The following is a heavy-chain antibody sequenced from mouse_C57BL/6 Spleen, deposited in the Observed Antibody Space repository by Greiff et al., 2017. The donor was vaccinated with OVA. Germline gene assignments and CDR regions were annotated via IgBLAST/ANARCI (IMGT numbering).Heavy chain of an antibody. CDR2: IDPSDSYT. CDR3: ARGKLTGSYYAMDY. D-gene: IGHD4-1*01. J-gene: IGHJ4*01. CDR1: GSTFPSYW. V-gene: IGHV1-50*01. Sequence: QVQLQQPGAELVKPGASVKLSSKASGSTFPSYWMQGVKQRPGQGLEWIGEIDPSDSYTNYNQKFKGKATLTVDTSSSTAYMQLSSLTSEDSAVYYCARGKLTGSYYAMDYWGQGTSVTVSS.